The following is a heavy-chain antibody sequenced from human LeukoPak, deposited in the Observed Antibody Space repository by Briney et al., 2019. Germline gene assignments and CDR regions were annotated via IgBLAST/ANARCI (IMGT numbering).Heavy chain of an antibody. CDR1: GGSISSYY. Sequence: SGTPSPTCTGPGGSISSYYWSWIRQPPGKGLGWIGYIYYSGSTNYNPSLKSRVTISVDTSKNQFSLKLSSVTAADTAVYYCARGVGYSYFDYWGQGTLVTVSS. CDR2: IYYSGST. CDR3: ARGVGYSYFDY. V-gene: IGHV4-59*01. J-gene: IGHJ4*02. D-gene: IGHD2-15*01.